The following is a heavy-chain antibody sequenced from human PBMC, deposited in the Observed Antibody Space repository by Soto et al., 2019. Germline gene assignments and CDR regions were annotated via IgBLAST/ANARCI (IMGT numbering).Heavy chain of an antibody. D-gene: IGHD2-8*01. V-gene: IGHV3-64D*06. J-gene: IGHJ6*02. CDR2: IGSNEGGT. CDR1: GFTFRSYA. Sequence: PGGSLRLSCSASGFTFRSYAMHWVRQAPGKGLEYVSTIGSNEGGTYYADPVKGRFTISRDNSKNTLFLQMSSLRAEDTAVYYCVKEMVSRHVHYYHYGLDVWGQGTTVTVSS. CDR3: VKEMVSRHVHYYHYGLDV.